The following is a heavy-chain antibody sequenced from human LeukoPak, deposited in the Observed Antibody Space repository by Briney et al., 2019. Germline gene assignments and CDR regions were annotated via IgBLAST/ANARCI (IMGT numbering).Heavy chain of an antibody. V-gene: IGHV4-39*07. CDR3: ARDPPLAFDS. CDR2: IYYSGST. CDR1: GGSISSSSYY. Sequence: SETLSLTCTVSGGSISSSSYYWGWIRQPPGKGLEWIGSIYYSGSTYYNPSLKSRVTISVDTSKNQFSLKLSSVTAADTAVYYCARDPPLAFDSWGQGTMVTVSS. D-gene: IGHD1-14*01. J-gene: IGHJ3*02.